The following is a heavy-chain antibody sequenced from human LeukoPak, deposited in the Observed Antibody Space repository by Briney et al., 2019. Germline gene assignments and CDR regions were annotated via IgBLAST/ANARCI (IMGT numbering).Heavy chain of an antibody. CDR3: AKDLGMYYFDS. J-gene: IGHJ4*02. CDR1: GFTFSSYA. Sequence: GGSLRLSCAASGFTFSSYAMSWVRQAPGKGLQWVSLISASGGSANYADSVKGRFTISRDSSKNTLYLQVDSLRAEDTAVYYCAKDLGMYYFDSWGQGALVTVSS. CDR2: ISASGGSA. V-gene: IGHV3-23*01. D-gene: IGHD1-1*01.